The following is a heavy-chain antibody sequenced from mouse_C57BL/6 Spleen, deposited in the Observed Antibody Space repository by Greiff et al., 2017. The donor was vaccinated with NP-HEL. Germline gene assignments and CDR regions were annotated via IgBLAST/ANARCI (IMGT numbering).Heavy chain of an antibody. CDR1: GFTFSDYG. V-gene: IGHV5-17*01. CDR3: ARSHYYSNSYFDY. J-gene: IGHJ2*01. D-gene: IGHD2-5*01. CDR2: ISSGSSTI. Sequence: EVKLVKSGGGLVKPGGSLKLSCAASGFTFSDYGMPWVRQAPEKGLEWVAYISSGSSTIYYAATVKGRFTISRDNAKNTLFLQMTSLRSEDTAMYYCARSHYYSNSYFDYWGQGTTLTVSS.